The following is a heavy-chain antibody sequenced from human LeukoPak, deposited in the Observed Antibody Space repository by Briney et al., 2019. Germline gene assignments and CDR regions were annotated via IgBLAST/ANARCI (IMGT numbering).Heavy chain of an antibody. CDR3: VTAKVGY. D-gene: IGHD1-26*01. V-gene: IGHV3-15*01. CDR2: IKSKTHGGTT. J-gene: IGHJ4*02. CDR1: GFTFTNAW. Sequence: PGGSLRLSCAASGFTFTNAWMSWVRQAPGKGLEWVGRIKSKTHGGTTDYAAPVKGRFTISRDDSQDTLYLQMNSLKTEETAVYYCVTAKVGYWGQGTLVTVSS.